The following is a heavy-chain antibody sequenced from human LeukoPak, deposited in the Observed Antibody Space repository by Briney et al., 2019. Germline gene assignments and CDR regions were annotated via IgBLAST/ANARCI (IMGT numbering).Heavy chain of an antibody. CDR2: IYHSGST. Sequence: SETLSLTCAVSGGSISSGGYSWSWIRQPPGKGLEWIGYIYHSGSTYYNPSLKSRVTISVDTSKNQFSLKLSSVTAADTAVYYCARAHSDTSGYSTKYPDYWGQGTLVTVSS. D-gene: IGHD3-22*01. CDR1: GGSISSGGYS. CDR3: ARAHSDTSGYSTKYPDY. V-gene: IGHV4-30-2*01. J-gene: IGHJ4*02.